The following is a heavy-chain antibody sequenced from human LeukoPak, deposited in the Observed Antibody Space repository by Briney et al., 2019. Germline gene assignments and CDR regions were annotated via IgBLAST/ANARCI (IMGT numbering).Heavy chain of an antibody. CDR1: GYPSTYFW. CDR3: ARLIGGGRNWLDP. V-gene: IGHV5-51*01. CDR2: VYRSDSDI. D-gene: IGHD1-26*01. Sequence: KSGESLNISCKASGYPSTYFWIGWVRQMPGKGLEWVGIVYRSDSDIRYSPSFEGQVRVSADKSISTAYRQWTSLRASDTATYYCARLIGGGRNWLDPWGQGTQVTVSS. J-gene: IGHJ5*02.